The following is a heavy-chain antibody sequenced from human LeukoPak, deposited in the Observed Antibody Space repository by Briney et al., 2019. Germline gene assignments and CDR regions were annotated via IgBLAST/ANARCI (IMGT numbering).Heavy chain of an antibody. Sequence: GGSLRLSCAASGFTFNSYWMNWVRQAPGKGLEWVANIKQVGAEKYYVDSVKGRFTISRDNAKNSLYLQMNSLRAEDTAVYYCARGRRYSYGYLFDYWGQGTLVTVSS. J-gene: IGHJ4*02. CDR3: ARGRRYSYGYLFDY. CDR2: IKQVGAEK. CDR1: GFTFNSYW. D-gene: IGHD5-18*01. V-gene: IGHV3-7*01.